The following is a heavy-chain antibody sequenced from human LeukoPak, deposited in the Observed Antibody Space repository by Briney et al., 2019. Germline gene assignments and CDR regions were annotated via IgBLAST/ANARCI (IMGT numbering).Heavy chain of an antibody. Sequence: GGSLRLSCAASGFTFNYAWMSWVLQAPGKGLEWVSSISSSSSYIYYADSVKGRFTISRDNAKNSLYLQMNSLRAEDTAVYYCARGPDYGDYNYYYYGMDVWGQGTTVTVSS. CDR3: ARGPDYGDYNYYYYGMDV. V-gene: IGHV3-21*01. J-gene: IGHJ6*02. CDR2: ISSSSSYI. CDR1: GFTFNYAW. D-gene: IGHD4-17*01.